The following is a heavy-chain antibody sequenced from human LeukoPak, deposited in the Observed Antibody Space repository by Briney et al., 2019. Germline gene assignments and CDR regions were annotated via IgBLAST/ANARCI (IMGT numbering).Heavy chain of an antibody. J-gene: IGHJ4*02. CDR2: IYYSGST. V-gene: IGHV4-30-4*01. CDR3: ARVGDSSGYFAYYFDY. Sequence: SWIRQPPGKGREGVGHIYYSGSTYYNPSLKSRVTISVDTSKNQFSLKLSSVTAADAAVYYCARVGDSSGYFAYYFDYWGQGTLVTVSS. D-gene: IGHD3-22*01.